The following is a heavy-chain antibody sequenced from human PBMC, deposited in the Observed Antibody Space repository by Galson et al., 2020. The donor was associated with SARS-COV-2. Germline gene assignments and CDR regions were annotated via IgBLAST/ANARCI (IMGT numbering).Heavy chain of an antibody. Sequence: SETLSLTCTVSGGSIISSSHYWVWIRQPPGKGLEWVGSINFRGSTYYNPSLNSRVTISVDTSKNQFSLKLSSVTAADTAVYFCARRDSSGYDQHLYDLDYWGQGALVTVSS. D-gene: IGHD3-22*01. J-gene: IGHJ4*02. CDR3: ARRDSSGYDQHLYDLDY. CDR1: GGSIISSSHY. V-gene: IGHV4-39*01. CDR2: INFRGST.